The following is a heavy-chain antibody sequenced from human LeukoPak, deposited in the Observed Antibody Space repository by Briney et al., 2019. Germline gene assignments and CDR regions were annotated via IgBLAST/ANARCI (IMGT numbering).Heavy chain of an antibody. CDR2: ISSSSTYI. V-gene: IGHV3-21*01. J-gene: IGHJ4*02. Sequence: GGSLRPSCAASGFTFSSFSMNWVRQAPGKGLEWVSSISSSSTYIYYAGSVKGRFTISRDNAKNSLYLQMNSLRGEDTAVYYCARESFSGWYDDDWGKGTLVTVSS. D-gene: IGHD6-19*01. CDR1: GFTFSSFS. CDR3: ARESFSGWYDDD.